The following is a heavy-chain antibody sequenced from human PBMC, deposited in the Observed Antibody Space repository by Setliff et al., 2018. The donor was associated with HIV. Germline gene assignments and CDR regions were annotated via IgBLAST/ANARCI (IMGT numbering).Heavy chain of an antibody. D-gene: IGHD2-8*01. J-gene: IGHJ6*03. V-gene: IGHV4-59*11. Sequence: SETLSLTCTVSDASISIHYWSWIRQPPGKGLEWIAYIYYSGSTSYNPSLKSRVTVSIDTSKNQFSLKLNSVTAADTAVYYCARLNDYYYYYMDVWGKGTTVTVSS. CDR2: IYYSGST. CDR3: ARLNDYYYYYMDV. CDR1: DASISIHY.